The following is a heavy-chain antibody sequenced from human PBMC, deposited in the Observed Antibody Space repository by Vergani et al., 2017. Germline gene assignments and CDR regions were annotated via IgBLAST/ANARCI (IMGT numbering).Heavy chain of an antibody. CDR1: GFNFGEYG. CDR2: IRSKTYGATT. D-gene: IGHD4-23*01. J-gene: IGHJ4*02. Sequence: EVQLVESGGDLVQPGRSLRLSCKTSGFNFGEYGVSWVRQAPGKGLEWIGFIRSKTYGATTEYAASVRGRFTISRDDSKGIAYLQMSRLKKEDTAVYRCAVEIYDYGGSRDFDYWGQGTMVVVSS. CDR3: AVEIYDYGGSRDFDY. V-gene: IGHV3-49*04.